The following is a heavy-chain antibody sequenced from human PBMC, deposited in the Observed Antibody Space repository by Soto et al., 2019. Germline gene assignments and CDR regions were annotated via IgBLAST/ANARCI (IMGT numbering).Heavy chain of an antibody. J-gene: IGHJ5*02. D-gene: IGHD3-22*01. CDR2: IYYSGST. CDR1: GGSVSSGSYY. V-gene: IGHV4-61*01. CDR3: AREVVTPNNWFDP. Sequence: SETLSLTCTVSGGSVSSGSYYWSWIRQPPGKGLEWIGYIYYSGSTNYNPSLKSRVTISVDTSKNQFSLKLSSVTAADTAVYYCAREVVTPNNWFDPWGQGTLVTVSS.